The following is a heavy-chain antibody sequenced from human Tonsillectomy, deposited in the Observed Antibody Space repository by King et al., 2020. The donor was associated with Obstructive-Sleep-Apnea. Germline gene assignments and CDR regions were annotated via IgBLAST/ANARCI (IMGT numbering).Heavy chain of an antibody. CDR3: TRDSLTMVRGVIITSVEFDP. CDR1: GFTFGDYA. V-gene: IGHV3-49*03. Sequence: VQLVESGGGLEQPGRSLRLSCTASGFTFGDYAMSWFRQAPGKGLEWVGFIRSKAYGGTTEYAASVKGRFTISRDDSKSIAYLQMNSLKTEDTAVYYCTRDSLTMVRGVIITSVEFDPWGQGTLVTVSS. D-gene: IGHD3-10*01. J-gene: IGHJ5*02. CDR2: IRSKAYGGTT.